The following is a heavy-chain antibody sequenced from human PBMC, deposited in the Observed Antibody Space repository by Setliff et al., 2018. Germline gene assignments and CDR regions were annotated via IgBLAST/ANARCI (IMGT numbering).Heavy chain of an antibody. V-gene: IGHV4-61*09. CDR3: TVYNTGSSKDHY. J-gene: IGHJ4*02. CDR1: GGSISSGSYY. Sequence: PSETLSLTCTVSGGSISSGSYYWSWIRQPAGKGLEWIGHIYTSGSTNYNPSLKSRVTISVGTSKNQFSLKLSSVTAADTALYYCTVYNTGSSKDHYWGQGTPVTVSS. D-gene: IGHD2-8*02. CDR2: IYTSGST.